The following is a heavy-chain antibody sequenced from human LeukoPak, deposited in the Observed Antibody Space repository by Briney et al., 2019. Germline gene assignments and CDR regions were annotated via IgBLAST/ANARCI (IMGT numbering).Heavy chain of an antibody. D-gene: IGHD3-22*01. CDR2: IYHSGST. J-gene: IGHJ4*02. CDR1: GYSISSGYY. Sequence: SETLSLTCTVSGYSISSGYYWGWIRQPPGKGLEWIGSIYHSGSTYYNPSLKSRVTISVDTSKNQFSLKLSSVTAADTAVYYCANDASYYDSSGSDYWGQGTLVTVSS. CDR3: ANDASYYDSSGSDY. V-gene: IGHV4-38-2*02.